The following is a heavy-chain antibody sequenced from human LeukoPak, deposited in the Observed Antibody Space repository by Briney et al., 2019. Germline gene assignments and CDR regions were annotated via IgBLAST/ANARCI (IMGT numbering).Heavy chain of an antibody. J-gene: IGHJ4*02. Sequence: PGRSLRLSCAASGFTFTTCGIHWVRQAPGKGLDWVAYISDDGSDKFYADSVKGRFTISRDNSNNMLYLQMNSLRADDTAVYYCARDDYDSSGYYLGIDYWGKGTLVTVSS. CDR2: ISDDGSDK. CDR3: ARDDYDSSGYYLGIDY. CDR1: GFTFTTCG. D-gene: IGHD3-22*01. V-gene: IGHV3-30-3*01.